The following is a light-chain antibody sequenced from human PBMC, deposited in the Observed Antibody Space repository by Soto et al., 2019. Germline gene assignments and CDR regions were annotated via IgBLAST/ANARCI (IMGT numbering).Light chain of an antibody. CDR3: CSYGGSRNYV. Sequence: QSALTQPPSASGSPGQSVTISCTGTSSDIGGYNFVSWYRQHPGKAPQLLIYQVSQRPSGVPDRFSGYKSGNTASLTVSGLQAEEEADYYCCSYGGSRNYVFGTGTKVTVL. J-gene: IGLJ1*01. V-gene: IGLV2-8*01. CDR1: SSDIGGYNF. CDR2: QVS.